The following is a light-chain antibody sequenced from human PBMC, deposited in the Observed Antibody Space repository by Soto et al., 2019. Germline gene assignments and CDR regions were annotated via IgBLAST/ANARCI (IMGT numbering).Light chain of an antibody. CDR2: GNN. J-gene: IGLJ2*01. CDR1: GSSIGTNT. Sequence: QSVLTQPPSASGTPGQRVIISCSGSGSSIGTNTVNWYRQLPGTAPKLLIYGNNQRPSGVPDRVSGSKSGTSASLAISGLQSEDEADYYCAAWDGSLNNVLFGGGTKLTVL. CDR3: AAWDGSLNNVL. V-gene: IGLV1-44*01.